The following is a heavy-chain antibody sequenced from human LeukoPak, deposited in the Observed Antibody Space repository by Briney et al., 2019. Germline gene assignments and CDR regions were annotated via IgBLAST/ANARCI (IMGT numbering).Heavy chain of an antibody. Sequence: GGSLRLSCVASGFTFSSYGMHWVRQAPGKGLEWVAVIWFDGSNKYYADSVKGRFTISRDNSKNTLYLQMSSLRAEDTAVYYCAKDERNWNYNLASQTYDWGQGTLVTVSS. CDR3: AKDERNWNYNLASQTYD. D-gene: IGHD1-7*01. CDR2: IWFDGSNK. J-gene: IGHJ4*02. V-gene: IGHV3-33*06. CDR1: GFTFSSYG.